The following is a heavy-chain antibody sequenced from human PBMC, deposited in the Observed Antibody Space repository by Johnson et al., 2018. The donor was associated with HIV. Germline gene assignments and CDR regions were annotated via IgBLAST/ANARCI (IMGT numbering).Heavy chain of an antibody. CDR2: IGSSGSPI. V-gene: IGHV3-11*01. D-gene: IGHD4-17*01. CDR1: GFTFSDYY. CDR3: ARANSYGDYRAKAFDI. J-gene: IGHJ3*02. Sequence: QVQLVESGGGLVQPGGSLRLSCAASGFTFSDYYMSWIRQAPGKGLEWISYIGSSGSPIYYADSVKGRFTISRDNSKNTLYLQMNSLRAEDTALYYCARANSYGDYRAKAFDIWGQGTMVTVSS.